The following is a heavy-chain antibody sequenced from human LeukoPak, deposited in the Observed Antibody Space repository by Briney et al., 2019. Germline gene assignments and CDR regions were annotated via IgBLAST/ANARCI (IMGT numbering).Heavy chain of an antibody. Sequence: GGSLRLSCAASGFTFSSYATSWVRQAPGKGLEWVSYISGSTSTIKYADSVMGRFTISRDNAKNSLYLQMNSLRDEDTAVYYCARDLYGDYSFDYWGQGTLVTVSS. CDR1: GFTFSSYA. J-gene: IGHJ4*02. CDR2: ISGSTSTI. D-gene: IGHD4-17*01. CDR3: ARDLYGDYSFDY. V-gene: IGHV3-48*02.